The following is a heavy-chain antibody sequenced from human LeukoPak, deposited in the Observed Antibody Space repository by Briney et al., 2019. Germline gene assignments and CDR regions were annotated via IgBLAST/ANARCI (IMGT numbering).Heavy chain of an antibody. CDR1: GFTFSSYS. D-gene: IGHD2-2*01. V-gene: IGHV3-21*04. J-gene: IGHJ6*03. Sequence: PGGSLRLSCAASGFTFSSYSMNWVRQAPGKGLEWVSSISSSSSYIYYADSVKGRFTISRDNSKNTLYLQMNSLRAEDTAVYYCAKEVVVVPAAIVPYYYYYMDVWGKGTTVTISS. CDR3: AKEVVVVPAAIVPYYYYYMDV. CDR2: ISSSSSYI.